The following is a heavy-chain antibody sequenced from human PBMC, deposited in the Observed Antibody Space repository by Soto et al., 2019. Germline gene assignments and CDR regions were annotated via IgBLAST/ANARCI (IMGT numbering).Heavy chain of an antibody. V-gene: IGHV1-24*01. Sequence: ASVKVSCKVSGYTLTELSMHWVRQAPGKGLEWMGGFDPEDGETIYAQKFQGRVTMTEDTSTDTAYMELSSLRSEDTAVYYCATSESPLEMATILAPYYYYGMDVWGQGTTVTVS. CDR1: GYTLTELS. J-gene: IGHJ6*02. CDR2: FDPEDGET. CDR3: ATSESPLEMATILAPYYYYGMDV. D-gene: IGHD5-12*01.